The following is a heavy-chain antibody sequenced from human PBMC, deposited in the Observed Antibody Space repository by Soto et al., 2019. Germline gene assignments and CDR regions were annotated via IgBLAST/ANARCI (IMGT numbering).Heavy chain of an antibody. J-gene: IGHJ6*02. CDR2: IIPIFGTA. V-gene: IGHV1-69*06. Sequence: SVKASCKASGGTFSSYAISWVRQAPGQGLEWMGGIIPIFGTANYAQKFQGRVTITADKSTSTAYMELSSLRSEDTAVYYCARDIPPYSSGREYYYGMAGWVQGNTGIVYS. CDR1: GGTFSSYA. D-gene: IGHD6-25*01. CDR3: ARDIPPYSSGREYYYGMAG.